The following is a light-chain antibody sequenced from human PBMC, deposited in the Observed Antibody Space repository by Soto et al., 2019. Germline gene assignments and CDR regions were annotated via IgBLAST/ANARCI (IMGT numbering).Light chain of an antibody. CDR2: GAF. CDR1: PSVTNY. CDR3: QQRNIWPPVT. V-gene: IGKV3-11*01. Sequence: EIVLTHSPATMALSPWEWAALSWRASPSVTNYLAWYQQKPGQAPRLLIYGAFNRATGIPARFSGSGSGTDFTLTISSLEPEDFAVYYCQQRNIWPPVTFGQGTRLEIK. J-gene: IGKJ5*01.